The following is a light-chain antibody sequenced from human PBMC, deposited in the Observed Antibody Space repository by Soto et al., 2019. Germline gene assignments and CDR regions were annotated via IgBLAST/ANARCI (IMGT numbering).Light chain of an antibody. CDR2: DVT. J-gene: IGLJ2*01. V-gene: IGLV2-14*01. Sequence: QSALTQPASVSGSPGQSITISCNGTSSDVGGYNYVSWYQQYPGKAPKLMIYDVTTRPAGVSNRFSGSKSGNTASLTISGLQADDEADYYCSSYTSSSSVGIFGGGTKLTVL. CDR1: SSDVGGYNY. CDR3: SSYTSSSSVGI.